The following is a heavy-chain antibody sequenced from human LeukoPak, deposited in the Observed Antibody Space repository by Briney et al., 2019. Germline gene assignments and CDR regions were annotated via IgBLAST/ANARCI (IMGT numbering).Heavy chain of an antibody. CDR3: ARYSSGWNDNWFDP. V-gene: IGHV4-31*03. Sequence: PSETLSLTCTVSGGPISSGGYYWSWIRQHPGKGLEWIGYIYYSGSTYYNPSLKSRVTISVDTSKNQFSLKLSSVTAADTAVYYCARYSSGWNDNWFDPWGQGTLVTVSS. D-gene: IGHD6-19*01. J-gene: IGHJ5*02. CDR1: GGPISSGGYY. CDR2: IYYSGST.